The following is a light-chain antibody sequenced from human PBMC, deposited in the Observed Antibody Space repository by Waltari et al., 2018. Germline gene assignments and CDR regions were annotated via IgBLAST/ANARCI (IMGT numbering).Light chain of an antibody. CDR3: QQAQTTPWT. V-gene: IGKV4-1*01. CDR2: WGS. J-gene: IGKJ1*01. Sequence: VMNPSHPLAVSIGEEPTTNSKSSHPVFYSSNENNYLAWYLQKPRQPPQVLIYWGSTRESGVPDRFSGSGSGTDFTLTISSLQAEDVAVYYCQQAQTTPWTFGQGTMVEIK. CDR1: HPVFYSSNENNY.